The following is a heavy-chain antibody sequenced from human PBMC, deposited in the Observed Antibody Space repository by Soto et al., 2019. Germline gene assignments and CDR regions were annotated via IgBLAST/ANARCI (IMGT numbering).Heavy chain of an antibody. CDR3: AKDGLQSFDY. CDR1: GFTFSSYG. V-gene: IGHV3-30*18. CDR2: ISYDGSNK. D-gene: IGHD6-25*01. J-gene: IGHJ4*02. Sequence: ESGGGVVQPGRSLRLSCAASGFTFSSYGMHWVRQAPGKGLEWVAVISYDGSNKYYADSVKGRFTISRDNSKNTLYLQMNSLRAEDTAVYYCAKDGLQSFDYWGQGTLVTVSS.